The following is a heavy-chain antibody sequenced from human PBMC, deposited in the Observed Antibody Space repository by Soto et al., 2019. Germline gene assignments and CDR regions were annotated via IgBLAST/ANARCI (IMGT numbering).Heavy chain of an antibody. J-gene: IGHJ5*02. CDR1: GGSITSSNW. Sequence: QVQLQESGPGLVKPSGTLSLTCAVSGGSITSSNWWSWVRQSPWKGLEWIGEIYHSGSTNYNPSLKSRVTISVDTSKNQCSLKLNSVTAADTSVYYCARDVLFLVWLAGWFGPWCQGTLVTVSS. CDR3: ARDVLFLVWLAGWFGP. CDR2: IYHSGST. D-gene: IGHD3-3*01. V-gene: IGHV4-4*02.